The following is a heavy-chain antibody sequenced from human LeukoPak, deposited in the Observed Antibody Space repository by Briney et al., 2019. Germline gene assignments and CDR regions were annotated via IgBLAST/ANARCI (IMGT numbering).Heavy chain of an antibody. Sequence: GGSLRLSCAASGFTFSSYGMEWVRQAPGKGLEWVAFIRNDGTNEYYADSVKGRFTISRDNSKNTLYLQMNSLRAGDTAVYYCARGDGYNSYYFDYWGQGTLVTVSS. D-gene: IGHD5-24*01. CDR2: IRNDGTNE. CDR1: GFTFSSYG. V-gene: IGHV3-30*02. CDR3: ARGDGYNSYYFDY. J-gene: IGHJ4*02.